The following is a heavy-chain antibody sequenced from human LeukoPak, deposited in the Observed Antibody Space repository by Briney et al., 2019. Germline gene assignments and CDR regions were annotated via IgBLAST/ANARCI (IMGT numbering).Heavy chain of an antibody. V-gene: IGHV4-59*01. J-gene: IGHJ4*02. CDR2: IYDSRNT. CDR3: ARGEWLLTY. CDR1: GASISSYD. Sequence: SETLSFTCTVSGASISSYDWSWIRQPPGKGLEYIGYIYDSRNTNYNPSLKSRVTISVDTSKNQFSLKLSSVTAADTAVYYCARGEWLLTYWGQGTLVTVSS. D-gene: IGHD3-3*01.